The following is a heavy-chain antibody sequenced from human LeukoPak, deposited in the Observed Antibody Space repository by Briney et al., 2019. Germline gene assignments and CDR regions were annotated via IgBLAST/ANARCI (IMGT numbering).Heavy chain of an antibody. V-gene: IGHV3-23*01. Sequence: PGGSLRLSCAASGFTFSNNALSWVRQAPGKGLEWVSVISGSGGSTYYADSVKGRFTISRDNSKNTLYLQMDSLRAEDTAVYYCARGRLRVIDAFDIWGQGTMDTVSS. CDR3: ARGRLRVIDAFDI. CDR1: GFTFSNNA. J-gene: IGHJ3*02. CDR2: ISGSGGST. D-gene: IGHD2-21*01.